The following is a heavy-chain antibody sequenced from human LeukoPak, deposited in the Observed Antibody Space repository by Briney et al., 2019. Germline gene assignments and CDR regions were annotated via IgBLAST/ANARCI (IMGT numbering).Heavy chain of an antibody. CDR1: GGSISSSGHY. CDR3: ARQYCSSTTCWAYFDY. J-gene: IGHJ4*02. Sequence: ASETLSLTCTVSGGSISSSGHYWGWIRQPPGKGLEWIGIIYYSGSTYYNPSLKSRVTISVDTSKNQFSLKPSSVTAADTAVYYCARQYCSSTTCWAYFDYWGQGTLVTVSS. CDR2: IYYSGST. V-gene: IGHV4-39*01. D-gene: IGHD2-2*01.